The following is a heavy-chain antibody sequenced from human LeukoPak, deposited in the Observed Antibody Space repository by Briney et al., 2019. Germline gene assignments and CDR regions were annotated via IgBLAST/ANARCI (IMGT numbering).Heavy chain of an antibody. J-gene: IGHJ3*02. CDR1: GFSFTTYW. CDR3: ARDRRTTRSAFDI. Sequence: GGSLRLSCAASGFSFTTYWMSWVRQAPGKGLEWVANIKQDGTEKYYVDSVKGRFTISRDNAKNSLYLQMNSLRAEDTAVYYCARDRRTTRSAFDIWGQGTMVTVSS. CDR2: IKQDGTEK. D-gene: IGHD1-7*01. V-gene: IGHV3-7*01.